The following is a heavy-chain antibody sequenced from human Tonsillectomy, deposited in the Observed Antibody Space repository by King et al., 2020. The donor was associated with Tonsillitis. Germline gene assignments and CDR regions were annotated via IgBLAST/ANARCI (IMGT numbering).Heavy chain of an antibody. J-gene: IGHJ4*02. CDR3: MKDQGFG. D-gene: IGHD2-2*01. Sequence: VQLVESGGALVQPGGSLRLSCVASGFTFSNYWMHWVRLAPGKGLVWVSRIKTDGSDTTYAASVKGRFTISRDNAKNTVYLHMNSLRVDDTAVYYCMKDQGFGWGRGTLVTVSS. V-gene: IGHV3-74*01. CDR1: GFTFSNYW. CDR2: IKTDGSDT.